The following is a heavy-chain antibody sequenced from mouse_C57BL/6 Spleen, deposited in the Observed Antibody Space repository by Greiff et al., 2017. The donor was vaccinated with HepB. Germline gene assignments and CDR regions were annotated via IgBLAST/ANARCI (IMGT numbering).Heavy chain of an antibody. CDR3: ARRGYDYFWFAY. J-gene: IGHJ3*01. CDR2: INPGSGGT. V-gene: IGHV1-54*01. Sequence: VQLQQSGAELVRPGTSVKVSCKASGYAFTNYLIEWVKQRPGQGLEWIGVINPGSGGTNYNEKFKGKATLTADKSSSTAYMQLSSLTSEDSAVYFCARRGYDYFWFAYWGQGTLVTVSA. D-gene: IGHD2-4*01. CDR1: GYAFTNYL.